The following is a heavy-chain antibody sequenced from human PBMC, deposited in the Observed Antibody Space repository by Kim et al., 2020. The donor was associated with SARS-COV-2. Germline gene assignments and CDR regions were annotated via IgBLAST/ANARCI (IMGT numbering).Heavy chain of an antibody. CDR2: IWYDGSNK. Sequence: GGSLRLSCAASGFTFSSYGMHWVRQAPGKGLEWVAVIWYDGSNKYYADSVKGRFTISRDNSKNTLYLQMNSLRAEDTAVYYCARGGTVTGESYYYYYGMDVWGQGTTVTVSS. J-gene: IGHJ6*02. V-gene: IGHV3-33*01. CDR1: GFTFSSYG. D-gene: IGHD4-4*01. CDR3: ARGGTVTGESYYYYYGMDV.